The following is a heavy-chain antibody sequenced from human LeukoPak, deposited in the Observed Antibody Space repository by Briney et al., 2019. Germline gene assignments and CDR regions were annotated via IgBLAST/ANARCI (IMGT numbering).Heavy chain of an antibody. CDR2: IKQEGREK. D-gene: IGHD2-15*01. V-gene: IGHV3-7*01. CDR3: ARVGGRCSGGSCYSPSPNFDY. J-gene: IGHJ4*02. Sequence: GGSLTLSCALSGFTFSSNWMSWVRHAPGKGLEWVANIKQEGREKYYVDSVKGRFTISRDNAKNSLCLQMNSLRVEDTAVYYCARVGGRCSGGSCYSPSPNFDYWGQGTLVTVSS. CDR1: GFTFSSNW.